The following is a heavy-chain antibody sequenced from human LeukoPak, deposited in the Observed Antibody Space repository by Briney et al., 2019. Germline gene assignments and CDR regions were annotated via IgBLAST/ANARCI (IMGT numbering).Heavy chain of an antibody. J-gene: IGHJ4*02. CDR2: IYYSGST. CDR1: GGSISSYY. Sequence: PSGTLSLTCTVSGGSISSYYWSWIRQPPGKGLEWIGYIYYSGSTNYNPSLKSRVTISVDTSKNLFSLKLSSVTAADTAVYYCARAPRGPYFFDYWGQGTLVTVSS. CDR3: ARAPRGPYFFDY. V-gene: IGHV4-59*01.